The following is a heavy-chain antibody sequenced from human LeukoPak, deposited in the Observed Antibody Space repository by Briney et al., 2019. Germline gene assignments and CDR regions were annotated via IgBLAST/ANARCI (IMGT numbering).Heavy chain of an antibody. D-gene: IGHD3-10*01. CDR3: ARDYWGSGNRYFDY. CDR1: GFTFIDYD. J-gene: IGHJ4*02. V-gene: IGHV3-13*01. CDR2: IGIRGDT. Sequence: GGSLRLSCAASGFTFIDYDMHWVRQVIGKGLEWVSAIGIRGDTHYSGSVKGRFTISRDNSMNTLFLQMNSLRAEDTAVYYCARDYWGSGNRYFDYWGQGTPVTVSS.